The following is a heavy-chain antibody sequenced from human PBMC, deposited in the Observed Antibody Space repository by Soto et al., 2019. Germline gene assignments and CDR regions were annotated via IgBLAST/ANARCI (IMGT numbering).Heavy chain of an antibody. J-gene: IGHJ6*02. CDR2: INPSGGST. Sequence: ASVKVSCKASGYTFTSYYMHWVRQAPGQGLEWMGIINPSGGSTSYAQKFQGRVTMTRDTSTSTVYMELSSLRSEDTAVYYCARDKGGYDATEPDYYYGMDVWGQGTTVTVSS. D-gene: IGHD5-12*01. V-gene: IGHV1-46*01. CDR3: ARDKGGYDATEPDYYYGMDV. CDR1: GYTFTSYY.